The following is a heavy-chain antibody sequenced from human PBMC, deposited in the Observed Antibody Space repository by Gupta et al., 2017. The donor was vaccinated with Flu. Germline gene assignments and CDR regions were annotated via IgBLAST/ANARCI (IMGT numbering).Heavy chain of an antibody. Sequence: EVQLLESGGKLVQPGESLRLSCAASGFTFANYAMSWVRQAPGKGLEWVSAISSSGGSTYYAGSVKGRFTISRDNSKNTLYLQMNSLRAEDTAEYYCAQAGGHDFWGQGTLVTVSS. CDR1: GFTFANYA. D-gene: IGHD3-10*01. CDR2: ISSSGGST. CDR3: AQAGGHDF. J-gene: IGHJ4*02. V-gene: IGHV3-23*01.